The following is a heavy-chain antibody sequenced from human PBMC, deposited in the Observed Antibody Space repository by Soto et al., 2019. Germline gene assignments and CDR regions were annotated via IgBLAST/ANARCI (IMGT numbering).Heavy chain of an antibody. CDR2: IGTAGDT. D-gene: IGHD2-2*01. V-gene: IGHV3-13*01. Sequence: VGSLRLSCAASGFTFSSYDMHWARQATGKGLEWVSAIGTAGDTYYPGSVKGRYTISRENAKNSLYLQMNSLRAGDTAVYYCARVPANYGMDVWGQGTTVTVSS. J-gene: IGHJ6*02. CDR3: ARVPANYGMDV. CDR1: GFTFSSYD.